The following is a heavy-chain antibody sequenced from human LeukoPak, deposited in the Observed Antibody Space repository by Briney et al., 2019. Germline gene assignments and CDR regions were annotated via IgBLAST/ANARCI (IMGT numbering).Heavy chain of an antibody. D-gene: IGHD5-18*01. V-gene: IGHV4-39*01. CDR1: GGSISSSSYY. CDR3: ARQGYSYGNDY. J-gene: IGHJ4*02. CDR2: IYYSGST. Sequence: SETLSLTCTVSGGSISSSSYYWGWIRQPPGKGLEWIGSIYYSGSTYYNPSLKSRVTISVDTSKNQFSLKLSSVTAADTAVYYCARQGYSYGNDYWGQGTLVTVSS.